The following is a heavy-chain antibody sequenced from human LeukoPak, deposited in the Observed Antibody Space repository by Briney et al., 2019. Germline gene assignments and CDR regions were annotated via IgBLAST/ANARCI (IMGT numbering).Heavy chain of an antibody. CDR3: ATTGYGGTYDAFDI. J-gene: IGHJ3*02. D-gene: IGHD4-23*01. Sequence: ASVKVSCKASRYTLTGYYFHWVRQAPGQGLEWMGWISPNSGGTNYAQKSQGRVTMTRDTSISTIHMELGRLRFDDTAVFYCATTGYGGTYDAFDIWGQGTMVTVSS. V-gene: IGHV1-2*02. CDR1: RYTLTGYY. CDR2: ISPNSGGT.